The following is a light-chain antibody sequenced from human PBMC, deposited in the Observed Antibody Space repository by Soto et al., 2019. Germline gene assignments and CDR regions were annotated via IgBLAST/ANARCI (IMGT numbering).Light chain of an antibody. CDR1: SSDVGGYNY. CDR3: SSYAGGNIFYV. Sequence: QSALTQPPSASGSPGQSVTISCTGTSSDVGGYNYVSWYQQHPDKAPKLMIYEVSKRPSGVPDRFSGSKSGNTASLTVPGLQAEDEADYYCSSYAGGNIFYVFGTGTKLTVL. J-gene: IGLJ1*01. CDR2: EVS. V-gene: IGLV2-8*01.